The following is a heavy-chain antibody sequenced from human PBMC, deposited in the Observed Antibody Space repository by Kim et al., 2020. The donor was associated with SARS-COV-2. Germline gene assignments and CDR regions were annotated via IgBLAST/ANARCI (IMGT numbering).Heavy chain of an antibody. D-gene: IGHD3-22*01. J-gene: IGHJ4*02. CDR2: FDPEDGET. V-gene: IGHV1-24*01. CDR1: GYTLTELS. CDR3: ATVGSYYYDSSGYSYYFDY. Sequence: ASVKVSCKVSGYTLTELSMHWVRQAPGKGLEWMGGFDPEDGETIYAQKFQGRVTMTEDTSTDTAYMELSSLRSEDTAVYYCATVGSYYYDSSGYSYYFDYWGQGTLVTVSS.